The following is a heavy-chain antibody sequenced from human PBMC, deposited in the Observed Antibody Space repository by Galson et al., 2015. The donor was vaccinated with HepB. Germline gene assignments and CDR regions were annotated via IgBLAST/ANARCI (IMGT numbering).Heavy chain of an antibody. V-gene: IGHV1-69*02. D-gene: IGHD3-10*01. CDR2: IIPILGIA. CDR1: GGTFSSYT. Sequence: SVKVSCKASGGTFSSYTISWVRQAPGQGLEWMGRIIPILGIANYAQKFQGRVTITADKSTSTAYMELSSLGSEDTAVYYCARGGFGGNWFDPWGQGTLVTVSS. CDR3: ARGGFGGNWFDP. J-gene: IGHJ5*02.